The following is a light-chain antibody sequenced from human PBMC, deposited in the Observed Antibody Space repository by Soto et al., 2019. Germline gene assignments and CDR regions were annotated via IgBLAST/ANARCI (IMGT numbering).Light chain of an antibody. J-gene: IGKJ1*01. Sequence: EIVLTQSPATLSLSPGESATLSCRASPSVSSYLDWYPQKPGQTPRLLIYDTSNRAAGIPSRFSGSGSRTDFSLTISNLDPEDFAVYYCQHRSNWPPWTFGQGNKVEIK. CDR3: QHRSNWPPWT. CDR2: DTS. V-gene: IGKV3-11*01. CDR1: PSVSSY.